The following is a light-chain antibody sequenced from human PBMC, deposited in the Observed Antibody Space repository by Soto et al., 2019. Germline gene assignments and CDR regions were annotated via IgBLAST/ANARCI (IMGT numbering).Light chain of an antibody. Sequence: QSALTQPASVSGSPGQSITISCTGTSSDVGAFNFVSWYQQHPGKALKLIIYDVRNRPSGVSDRFSGSKSGNTASLTIYGLQADDQADYYCSSHTTSSPPVLFGGGTKVTVL. CDR2: DVR. CDR3: SSHTTSSPPVL. J-gene: IGLJ2*01. V-gene: IGLV2-14*03. CDR1: SSDVGAFNF.